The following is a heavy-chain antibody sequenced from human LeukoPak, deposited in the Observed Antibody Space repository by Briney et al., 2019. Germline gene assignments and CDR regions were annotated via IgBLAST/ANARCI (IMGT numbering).Heavy chain of an antibody. CDR2: IIPIFGTA. CDR3: AREGRNWFDP. V-gene: IGHV1-69*05. J-gene: IGHJ5*02. Sequence: ASVKVSCKASGGTFSSYAISWVRQAPGQGLEWMGRIIPIFGTANYAQKFQGRVTITTDESTSTAYMELRSLRSEDTAVYYCAREGRNWFDPWGQGTLVTVSS. CDR1: GGTFSSYA.